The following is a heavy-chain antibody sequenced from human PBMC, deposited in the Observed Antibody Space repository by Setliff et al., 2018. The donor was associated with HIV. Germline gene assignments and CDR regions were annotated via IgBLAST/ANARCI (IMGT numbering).Heavy chain of an antibody. CDR1: GYTFTTYF. CDR2: INPSGGTT. Sequence: ASVKVSCKASGYTFTTYFLHWVRQAPGQGPEWMGIINPSGGTTEYAQKFQGRITMTRDTSTSTVYMELRSLKSEDTAVYYCARVKQQLAPFDYWGQGTLVTVSS. V-gene: IGHV1-46*01. CDR3: ARVKQQLAPFDY. J-gene: IGHJ4*02. D-gene: IGHD6-13*01.